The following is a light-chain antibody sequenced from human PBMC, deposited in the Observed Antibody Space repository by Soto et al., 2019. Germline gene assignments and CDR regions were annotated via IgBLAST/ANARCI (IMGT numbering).Light chain of an antibody. CDR2: GVT. J-gene: IGLJ1*01. Sequence: QSVLTQPASVSVSPGPSITRSCTGSGSDIGAYNYVSWYQQHPGKAPKLLIHGVTRRPSGVSSRFSASKSAYTASLTISGLQAEDEANYYCSSFTTSYFYVFGPGTKVTV. CDR3: SSFTTSYFYV. CDR1: GSDIGAYNY. V-gene: IGLV2-14*01.